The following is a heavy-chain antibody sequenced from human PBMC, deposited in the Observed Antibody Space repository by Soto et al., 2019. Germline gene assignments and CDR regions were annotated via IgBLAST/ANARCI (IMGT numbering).Heavy chain of an antibody. J-gene: IGHJ4*02. CDR3: ARHAPGGPFDS. Sequence: SETLSLTCTVSGGSINRYYWSWIRQSPGKGLEWIGYIFYSGNTNHNPSLNSRVTLSVDTSKNQFSLKLTSVTAADTAVYYCARHAPGGPFDSWGQGTLVTRLL. CDR2: IFYSGNT. CDR1: GGSINRYY. V-gene: IGHV4-59*08.